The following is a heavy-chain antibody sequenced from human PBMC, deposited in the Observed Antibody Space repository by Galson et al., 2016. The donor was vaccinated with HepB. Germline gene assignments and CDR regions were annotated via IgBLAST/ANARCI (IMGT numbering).Heavy chain of an antibody. CDR1: GFTFSSNW. J-gene: IGHJ2*01. V-gene: IGHV3-74*01. Sequence: SLRLSCAASGFTFSSNWMHWVRQAPGKGLVWVARIDTDGRSINYVDSVQGRYTISRDNAKNTLYLQMNSLRAEDTAVYYCARDLAYYGSGSYSWYFDPWGRGTLVTVSS. CDR3: ARDLAYYGSGSYSWYFDP. CDR2: IDTDGRSI. D-gene: IGHD3-10*01.